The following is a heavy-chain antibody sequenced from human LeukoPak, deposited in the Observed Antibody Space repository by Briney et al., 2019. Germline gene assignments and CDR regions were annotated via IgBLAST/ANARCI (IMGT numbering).Heavy chain of an antibody. Sequence: PGGSLRLSCAASGFTFSSYAMSWVRQAPGKGLEWVSAISGSGGSTYYADSVKGRFTISRDNSKNTLYLQMNSLRAEDTAVYYCAKTIDPGRYSSGWLDFDYWGQGTLVTVSS. CDR2: ISGSGGST. V-gene: IGHV3-23*01. CDR1: GFTFSSYA. J-gene: IGHJ4*02. CDR3: AKTIDPGRYSSGWLDFDY. D-gene: IGHD6-19*01.